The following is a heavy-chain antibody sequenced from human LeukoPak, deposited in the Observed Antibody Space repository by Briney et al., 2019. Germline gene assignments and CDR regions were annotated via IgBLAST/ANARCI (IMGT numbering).Heavy chain of an antibody. D-gene: IGHD3-22*01. CDR3: ARERLHYYDSSGYYLYFDY. Sequence: PSETLSLTCTVSGGSISSGGYYWSRIRQHPGKGLGWIGYIYYSGSTYYNPSLKSRVTISVDTSKNQFSLKLSSVTAADTAVYYCARERLHYYDSSGYYLYFDYWGQGTLVTVSS. J-gene: IGHJ4*02. CDR1: GGSISSGGYY. V-gene: IGHV4-31*03. CDR2: IYYSGST.